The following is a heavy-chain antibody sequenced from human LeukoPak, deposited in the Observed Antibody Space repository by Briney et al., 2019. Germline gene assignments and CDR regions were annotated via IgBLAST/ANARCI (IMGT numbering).Heavy chain of an antibody. CDR1: GGSISSYY. V-gene: IGHV4-4*07. CDR3: AREGFVARPLDY. J-gene: IGHJ4*02. CDR2: IYASGSN. D-gene: IGHD6-6*01. Sequence: SETLSLTCTVSGGSISSYYWSWIRQPAGKGLEWIGRIYASGSNNYNPSLKSRVTMSVDTSKNQVSLNLSSVTAADTAVYYCAREGFVARPLDYWGQGTLVTVSS.